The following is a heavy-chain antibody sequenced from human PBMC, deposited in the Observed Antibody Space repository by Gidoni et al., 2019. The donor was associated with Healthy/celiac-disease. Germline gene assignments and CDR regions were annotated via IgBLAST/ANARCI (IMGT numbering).Heavy chain of an antibody. D-gene: IGHD1-26*01. CDR3: AREIVGANGHFDY. CDR2: IIPILGIA. Sequence: QVQLVQSGAEVKKPGSSVKVSCKASGGTFSSYTISWVRQAPGQGLEWMGRIIPILGIANYAQKFQGRVTITADKSTSTAYMELSSLRSEDTAVYYCAREIVGANGHFDYWGQGTLVTVSS. V-gene: IGHV1-69*08. CDR1: GGTFSSYT. J-gene: IGHJ4*02.